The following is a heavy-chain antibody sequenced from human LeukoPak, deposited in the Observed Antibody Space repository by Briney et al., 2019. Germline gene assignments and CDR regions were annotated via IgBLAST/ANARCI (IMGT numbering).Heavy chain of an antibody. Sequence: GGSLRLSCAASGFTFSSYGMHWVRQAPGKGLEWVAVISYDGSNKYYADSVKGRFTISRDNSKNTLYLQMNSLRAEDTAVYYCAKDPGYSSSWYFDYWGQGTLVPVSS. J-gene: IGHJ4*02. D-gene: IGHD6-13*01. CDR3: AKDPGYSSSWYFDY. CDR2: ISYDGSNK. CDR1: GFTFSSYG. V-gene: IGHV3-30*18.